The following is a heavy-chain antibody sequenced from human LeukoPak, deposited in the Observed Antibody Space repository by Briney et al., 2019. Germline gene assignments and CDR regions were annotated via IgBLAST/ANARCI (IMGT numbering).Heavy chain of an antibody. Sequence: SETLSLTCTVSGGSISSGDYYWSWIRQPPGKGLEWIGYIYYSGSTYYNPSLKSRVTISVDTSKDRFSLKLSSVTAADTAVYYCARAIFGVVRYYYYMDVWGKGTTVTVSS. CDR2: IYYSGST. D-gene: IGHD3-3*01. J-gene: IGHJ6*03. V-gene: IGHV4-30-4*08. CDR3: ARAIFGVVRYYYYMDV. CDR1: GGSISSGDYY.